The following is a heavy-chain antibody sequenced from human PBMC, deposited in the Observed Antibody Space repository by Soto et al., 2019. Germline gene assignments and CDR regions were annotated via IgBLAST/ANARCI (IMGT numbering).Heavy chain of an antibody. CDR2: IIPILGIA. J-gene: IGHJ4*02. Sequence: QVQLVQSGAEVKKPGSSVKVSCKASGGTFSSYTISWVRQAPGQGLEWMGRIIPILGIANYAQKFQGRVTXXADKSTSASYMELSRLRAEETAVYYGASRHESSDYWGQGTLVTVSS. V-gene: IGHV1-69*02. CDR1: GGTFSSYT. CDR3: ASRHESSDY. D-gene: IGHD3-22*01.